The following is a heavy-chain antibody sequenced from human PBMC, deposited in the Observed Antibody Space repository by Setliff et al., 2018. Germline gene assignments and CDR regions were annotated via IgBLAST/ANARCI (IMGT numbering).Heavy chain of an antibody. CDR1: GLTFSSDA. J-gene: IGHJ3*02. Sequence: GGSLRLSCAASGLTFSSDAMNWVRQAPGKGLEWVSSSSSTGRYTFYADSAKGRFTVSKDNAKKSLYLEMNSLRAEDTAVYYCARAGGGHIVVATFDFDIWGQGTKVTVSS. CDR2: SSSTGRYT. CDR3: ARAGGGHIVVATFDFDI. V-gene: IGHV3-21*01. D-gene: IGHD2-21*01.